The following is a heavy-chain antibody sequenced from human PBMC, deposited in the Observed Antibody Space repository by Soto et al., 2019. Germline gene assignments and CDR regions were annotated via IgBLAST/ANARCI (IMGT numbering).Heavy chain of an antibody. D-gene: IGHD3-10*01. CDR2: ISYDGSEK. CDR3: ARGYYYGGLDP. J-gene: IGHJ5*02. V-gene: IGHV3-30-3*01. Sequence: QVQLVESGGGVVQPGRSLRLSCAASGFTFSRYAMHWARQAPGKGLEWVTVISYDGSEKYYVDSVKGRFTSSRDNSRHEVYLQMSSQRGEDTAVYYCARGYYYGGLDPWGQGTLVTVSA. CDR1: GFTFSRYA.